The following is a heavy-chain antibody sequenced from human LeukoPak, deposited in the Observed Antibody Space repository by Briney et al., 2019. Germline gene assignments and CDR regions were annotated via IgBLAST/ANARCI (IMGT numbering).Heavy chain of an antibody. CDR2: IWYDGSNK. D-gene: IGHD6-13*01. CDR3: ARWEQQLGRNWFDP. CDR1: GFTFSSYG. Sequence: GRSLRLSCAASGFTFSSYGMHWVRQAPGKGLEWVAVIWYDGSNKYYADSVKGRFTISRDNSKNTLYLQMNSLRAEDTAVYYCARWEQQLGRNWFDPRGQGTLVTVSS. V-gene: IGHV3-33*01. J-gene: IGHJ5*02.